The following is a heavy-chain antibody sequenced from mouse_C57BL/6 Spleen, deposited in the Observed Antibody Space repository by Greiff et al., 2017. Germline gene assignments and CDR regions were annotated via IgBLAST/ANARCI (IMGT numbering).Heavy chain of an antibody. J-gene: IGHJ2*01. Sequence: QVKLQQPGAELVRPGSSVTLSCKASGYTFTSYWMHWVKQRPIQGLEWIGNIDPSDSETHYNQKFKDKATLTVEKSSSTAYMQLSSLTSDDAAVYYCARRDADYDVCDYWGQGTTLTVSS. CDR1: GYTFTSYW. CDR2: IDPSDSET. CDR3: ARRDADYDVCDY. V-gene: IGHV1-52*01. D-gene: IGHD2-4*01.